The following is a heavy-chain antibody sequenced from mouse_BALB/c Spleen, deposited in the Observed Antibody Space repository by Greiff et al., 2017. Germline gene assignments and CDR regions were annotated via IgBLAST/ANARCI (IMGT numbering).Heavy chain of an antibody. Sequence: VQLQESGAELVRPGTSVKVSCKASGYAFTNYLIEWVKQRPGQGLEWIGVINPGSGGTNYNEKFKGKATLTADKSSSTAYMQLSSLTSDDSAVYFCARHDYDGYYAMDYWGQGTSVTVSS. CDR2: INPGSGGT. V-gene: IGHV1-54*01. CDR1: GYAFTNYL. CDR3: ARHDYDGYYAMDY. J-gene: IGHJ4*01. D-gene: IGHD2-4*01.